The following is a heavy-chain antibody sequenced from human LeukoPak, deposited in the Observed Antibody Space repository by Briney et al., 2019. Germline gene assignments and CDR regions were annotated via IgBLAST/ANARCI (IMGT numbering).Heavy chain of an antibody. V-gene: IGHV4-34*01. Sequence: SETLSLTCAVYGGSFSGYYWSWIRQPPGKGLEWIGEINHSGSTNYNPSLKSRVTISVDTSKNQFSLKLSSVTAADMAVYYCARGRDYGDYWGQGTLVTVSS. CDR1: GGSFSGYY. J-gene: IGHJ4*02. CDR3: ARGRDYGDY. CDR2: INHSGST.